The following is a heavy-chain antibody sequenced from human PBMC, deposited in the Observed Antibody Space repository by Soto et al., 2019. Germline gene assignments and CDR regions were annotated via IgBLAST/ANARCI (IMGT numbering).Heavy chain of an antibody. V-gene: IGHV4-39*01. CDR2: IYYSGST. J-gene: IGHJ6*02. CDR3: ALTTRDYAGMDV. CDR1: GGSISSSSYY. D-gene: IGHD1-1*01. Sequence: SETLSLTCTVSGGSISSSSYYWGWIRQPPGKGLEWIGSIYYSGSTYYNPSLKSRVTISVDTSKNQFSLKLSSVTAADTAVYYCALTTRDYAGMDVWGQGTTVTVSS.